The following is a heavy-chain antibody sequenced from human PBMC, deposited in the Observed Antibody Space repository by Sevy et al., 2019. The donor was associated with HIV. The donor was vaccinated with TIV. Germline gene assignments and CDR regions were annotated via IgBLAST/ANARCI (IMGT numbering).Heavy chain of an antibody. CDR1: GYTFTSYD. CDR2: MNPNSGNT. D-gene: IGHD1-1*01. Sequence: ASVKVSCKASGYTFTSYDTNWVRQATGQGLEWMGWMNPNSGNTGYAQKFQGRVTMTRNTSISTAYMELSSLRSEDTAVYYCARERSPTTEESGVGYWGQGTLVTVSS. J-gene: IGHJ4*02. CDR3: ARERSPTTEESGVGY. V-gene: IGHV1-8*01.